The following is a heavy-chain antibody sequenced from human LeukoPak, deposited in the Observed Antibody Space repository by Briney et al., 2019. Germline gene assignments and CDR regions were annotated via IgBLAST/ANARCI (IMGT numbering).Heavy chain of an antibody. J-gene: IGHJ4*02. CDR2: IYYSGST. CDR1: GGSISSSSYY. D-gene: IGHD3-22*01. V-gene: IGHV4-39*07. Sequence: PSETLSLTCTVSGGSISSSSYYWGWIRQPPGKGLEGIGSIYYSGSTYYNPSLKSRVTISVDTSKNQFSLKLSSVTAADTAVYYCARFSGYDDTGHHYLDNWGQGTLVAVSS. CDR3: ARFSGYDDTGHHYLDN.